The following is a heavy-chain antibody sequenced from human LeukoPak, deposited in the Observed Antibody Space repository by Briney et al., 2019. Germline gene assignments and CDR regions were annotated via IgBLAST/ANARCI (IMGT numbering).Heavy chain of an antibody. J-gene: IGHJ6*04. V-gene: IGHV3-7*01. CDR2: IKQDGSDK. CDR1: GFTFSNYW. Sequence: GGSLRLSCAASGFTFSNYWMSWVRQAPGKGLDWVANIKQDGSDKYYVDSVKGRFTISRDNAKNSLYLQMDSLRADDTAVYYCAELGITMIGGVWGKGTTVTISS. D-gene: IGHD3-10*02. CDR3: AELGITMIGGV.